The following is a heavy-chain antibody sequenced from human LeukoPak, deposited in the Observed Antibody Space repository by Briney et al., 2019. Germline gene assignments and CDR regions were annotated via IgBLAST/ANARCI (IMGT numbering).Heavy chain of an antibody. Sequence: PGGSLRLSCAASGFTFSSYEMNWVRQAPGKGLEWVSYISSSGSTIYYADSVKGRFTISRDNAKNSLYLQMNSLRAEDTAVYYCARASTTTPYDYVWGSYRLTNQHEFDYWGQGTLVTVSS. D-gene: IGHD3-16*02. J-gene: IGHJ4*02. CDR2: ISSSGSTI. V-gene: IGHV3-48*03. CDR3: ARASTTTPYDYVWGSYRLTNQHEFDY. CDR1: GFTFSSYE.